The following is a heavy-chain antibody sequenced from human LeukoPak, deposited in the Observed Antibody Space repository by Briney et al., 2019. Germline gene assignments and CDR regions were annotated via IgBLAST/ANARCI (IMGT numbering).Heavy chain of an antibody. J-gene: IGHJ4*02. CDR2: INPSGGST. D-gene: IGHD6-19*01. CDR1: GYTFTSYY. CDR3: ARDQAVAGTPLHLDY. Sequence: GASVRVSCKASGYTFTSYYMHWVRQAPGQGLEWMGIINPSGGSTSYAQKFQGRVTMTRDMSTSTVYMELSSLRSEDTAVYYCARDQAVAGTPLHLDYWGQGTLVTVSS. V-gene: IGHV1-46*01.